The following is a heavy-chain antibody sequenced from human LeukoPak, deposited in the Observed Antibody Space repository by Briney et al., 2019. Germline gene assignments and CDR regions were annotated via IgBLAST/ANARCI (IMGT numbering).Heavy chain of an antibody. Sequence: SETLSLTCTVSGGSISSYYWSWIRQPPGKGLEWIGYIYYSGSTNYNPSLKSRVTISVDTSKNQFSLKLSSVTAADTAVYYCARLSRTRITMVRVVIAAFDIWGQGTMVTVSS. CDR1: GGSISSYY. D-gene: IGHD3-10*01. J-gene: IGHJ3*02. V-gene: IGHV4-59*08. CDR2: IYYSGST. CDR3: ARLSRTRITMVRVVIAAFDI.